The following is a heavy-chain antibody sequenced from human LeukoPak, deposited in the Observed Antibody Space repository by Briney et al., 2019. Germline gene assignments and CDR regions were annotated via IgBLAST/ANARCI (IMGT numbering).Heavy chain of an antibody. CDR1: GFTFSSYG. CDR2: ISFDGSNK. Sequence: GGSLRLSCAASGFTFSSYGIHWVRQAPGKGLEWVAVISFDGSNKYYADSVKGRFTISRDNSKNTLYLQMNSLRAEDTAVYYCAKGGSSGWFDYFDYWGQGTLVTVSS. CDR3: AKGGSSGWFDYFDY. V-gene: IGHV3-30*18. D-gene: IGHD6-19*01. J-gene: IGHJ4*02.